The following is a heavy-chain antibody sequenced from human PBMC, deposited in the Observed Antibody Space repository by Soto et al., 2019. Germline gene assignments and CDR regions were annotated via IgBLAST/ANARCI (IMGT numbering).Heavy chain of an antibody. J-gene: IGHJ4*02. V-gene: IGHV4-39*01. CDR1: GASMSSSNYY. CDR3: VTYGGDTGSFDY. CDR2: SGTT. Sequence: SETLSLTCSVSGASMSSSNYYWGWIRQPPGKGLEWIGSGTTYYNPSLKSRVTISVDTSKSQFSLKLNSVTAADTAVYYCVTYGGDTGSFDYWGQGTLVTVSS. D-gene: IGHD4-17*01.